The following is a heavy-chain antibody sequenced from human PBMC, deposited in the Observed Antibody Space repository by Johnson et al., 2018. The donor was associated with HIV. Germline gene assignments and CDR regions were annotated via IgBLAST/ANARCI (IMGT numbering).Heavy chain of an antibody. J-gene: IGHJ3*02. Sequence: QVQLVESGGRVVQPGRSLRLSCAASGFTLSKHAMHWVRQAPGKGLEWVTVIWYDGSNKHYADSVKGRFTISRDNSKNTLYLQMNRLRAEDTAVYYCARASDAFDIWGQGTMVTVSS. CDR1: GFTLSKHA. V-gene: IGHV3-33*01. CDR3: ARASDAFDI. CDR2: IWYDGSNK.